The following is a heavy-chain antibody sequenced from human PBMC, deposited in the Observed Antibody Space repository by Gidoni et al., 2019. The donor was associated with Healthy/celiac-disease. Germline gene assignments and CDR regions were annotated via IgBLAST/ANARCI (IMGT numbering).Heavy chain of an antibody. CDR3: ARATTTVTTNYYYYYMDV. Sequence: QVHLQESGPGLVKPAQNLSPTCTVSGGSISSGGKHWSWIRQHPGKGLEWIGYIYYSGSTYYNPSLKSRVTISVDTSKNQFSLKLSSVTAADTAVYYCARATTTVTTNYYYYYMDVWGKGTTVTVSS. V-gene: IGHV4-31*03. CDR2: IYYSGST. CDR1: GGSISSGGKH. D-gene: IGHD4-17*01. J-gene: IGHJ6*03.